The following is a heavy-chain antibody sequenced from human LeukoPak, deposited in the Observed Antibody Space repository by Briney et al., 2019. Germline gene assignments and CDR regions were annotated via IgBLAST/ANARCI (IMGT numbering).Heavy chain of an antibody. CDR2: ITNSGSAI. CDR3: ARRLPYFGMDV. J-gene: IGHJ6*02. D-gene: IGHD5-18*01. V-gene: IGHV3-48*03. Sequence: PGGSLRLSCAASGFTFSSYAMHWVRQAPGKGLEWVSFITNSGSAIEYTDSVKGRFTISRDNAENSLYLQMNSLRAEDTALYYCARRLPYFGMDVWGQGTTVTVSS. CDR1: GFTFSSYA.